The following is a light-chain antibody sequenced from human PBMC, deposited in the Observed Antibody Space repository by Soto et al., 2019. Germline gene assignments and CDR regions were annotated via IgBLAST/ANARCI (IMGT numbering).Light chain of an antibody. CDR1: QDIHRY. Sequence: DIQMTQSPVSLSASVGDRVTITCRASQDIHRYLAWFQQKPGKAPKSLIYATSSLQLEVPSRFSGSGSGTEFTLTISSLQPEDFATYYCQQYDNFPLTSGHGTRLEIK. V-gene: IGKV1-16*01. J-gene: IGKJ5*01. CDR3: QQYDNFPLT. CDR2: ATS.